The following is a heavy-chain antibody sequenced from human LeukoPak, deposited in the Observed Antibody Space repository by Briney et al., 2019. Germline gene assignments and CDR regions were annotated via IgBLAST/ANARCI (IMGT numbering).Heavy chain of an antibody. CDR2: IYHSGST. CDR3: ARDTAMYRAFDI. D-gene: IGHD2-8*01. V-gene: IGHV4-4*02. Sequence: SGILSLTCAVSGGSISSSNWWSWVRQPPGKGLEWIGEIYHSGSTYYNPPLKSRVTISVDKSKNQFSLRLNSVTAADTAVYYCARDTAMYRAFDIWGQGTMVTVSS. CDR1: GGSISSSNW. J-gene: IGHJ3*02.